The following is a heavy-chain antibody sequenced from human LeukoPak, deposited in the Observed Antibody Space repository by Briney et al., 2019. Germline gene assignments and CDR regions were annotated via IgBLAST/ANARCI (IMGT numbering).Heavy chain of an antibody. J-gene: IGHJ4*02. CDR2: IYYSGST. D-gene: IGHD6-19*01. V-gene: IGHV4-39*01. CDR3: AGLGKSSGWFYAFDY. CDR1: GGSISSSSYY. Sequence: PSETLSLTCTVSGGSISSSSYYWAWIRQPPGKGLEWIGSIYYSGSTYYNPSLKSRVTISVDTSKNQFSLKLSSVTAADTAVYYCAGLGKSSGWFYAFDYWGQGTLVTVSS.